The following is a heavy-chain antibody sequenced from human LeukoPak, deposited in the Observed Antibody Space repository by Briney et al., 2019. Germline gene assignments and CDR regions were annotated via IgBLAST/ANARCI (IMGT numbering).Heavy chain of an antibody. V-gene: IGHV3-20*04. CDR2: INWNGGST. CDR3: ARDYCSSTSCYFFDY. J-gene: IGHJ4*02. D-gene: IGHD2-2*01. CDR1: GFTFDDYG. Sequence: GGSLRLSCAASGFTFDDYGMSWVRQAPGKGLEWVSGINWNGGSTGYADSVKGRFTISRDNAKNSLYLQMNSLRAEDTALNYCARDYCSSTSCYFFDYWGQGTLVTVSS.